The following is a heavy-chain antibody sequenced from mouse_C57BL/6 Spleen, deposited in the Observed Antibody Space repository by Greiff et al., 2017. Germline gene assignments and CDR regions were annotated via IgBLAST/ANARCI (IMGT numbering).Heavy chain of an antibody. CDR3: AKESYYDNKPYWYFDV. Sequence: QVQLQQSGPGLVQPSQSLSITCTVSGFSLTSYGVHWVRQSPGKGLEWLGVIWRGGSTDYNAAFVSRLSITKDNSKSQVFFKMNSLQAVDTAIYYWAKESYYDNKPYWYFDVWGTGTTVTVSS. CDR2: IWRGGST. D-gene: IGHD2-4*01. V-gene: IGHV2-5*01. CDR1: GFSLTSYG. J-gene: IGHJ1*03.